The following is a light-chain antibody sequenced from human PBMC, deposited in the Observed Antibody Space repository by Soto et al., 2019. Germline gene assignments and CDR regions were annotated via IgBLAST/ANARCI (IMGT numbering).Light chain of an antibody. V-gene: IGLV1-40*01. J-gene: IGLJ2*01. Sequence: QSVLTQPPSVSGAPGQRVTISCTGSSSNIGARYDVHWYQQLPGTAPKLLIYGNSNRPSGVPDRFSGSKSGTSASLAITGRQAEVAADDYCQSYDSSLSVHVVFGGGPKRTVL. CDR1: SSNIGARYD. CDR3: QSYDSSLSVHVV. CDR2: GNS.